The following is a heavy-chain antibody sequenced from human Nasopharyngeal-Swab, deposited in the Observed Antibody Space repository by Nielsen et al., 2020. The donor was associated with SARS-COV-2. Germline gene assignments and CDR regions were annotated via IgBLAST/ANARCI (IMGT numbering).Heavy chain of an antibody. J-gene: IGHJ5*02. V-gene: IGHV3-72*01. CDR3: ALIRGAAGS. D-gene: IGHD6-13*01. Sequence: GESLKISCAASGFIFSGYFIDWVRQAPGRGLEWVGRIKNKVYSHTTEYAASVTGRYTISRDDAKNSAFLQMNSLKIEDTAVYYCALIRGAAGSWGQGTLVTVHS. CDR1: GFIFSGYF. CDR2: IKNKVYSHTT.